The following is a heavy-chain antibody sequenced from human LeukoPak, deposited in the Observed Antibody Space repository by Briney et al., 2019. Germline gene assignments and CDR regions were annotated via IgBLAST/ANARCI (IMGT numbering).Heavy chain of an antibody. Sequence: GGSLRLSCAASGFTFSSYGMHWVRQAPGKGLEWVAVIWYDGSNKYYADSVKGRFTISRDNSKNTLYLQMNSLRAENTAVYYCARGGIRYCSSTSCYGVDYWGQGTLVTVSS. J-gene: IGHJ4*02. CDR1: GFTFSSYG. CDR3: ARGGIRYCSSTSCYGVDY. CDR2: IWYDGSNK. D-gene: IGHD2-2*01. V-gene: IGHV3-33*01.